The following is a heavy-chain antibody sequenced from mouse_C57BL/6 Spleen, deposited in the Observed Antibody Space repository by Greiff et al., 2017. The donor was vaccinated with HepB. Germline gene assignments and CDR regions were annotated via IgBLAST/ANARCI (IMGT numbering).Heavy chain of an antibody. CDR1: GYTFTSYG. CDR3: ARGSSYTWFAY. J-gene: IGHJ3*01. V-gene: IGHV1-81*01. CDR2: IYPRSGNT. Sequence: QVQLQQSGAELARPGASVKLSCKASGYTFTSYGISWVKQRTGQGLEWIGEIYPRSGNTYYNEKFKGKATLTADKSSSTAYMELRSLTSEDTAVYFCARGSSYTWFAYWGQGTLVTVSA. D-gene: IGHD1-1*01.